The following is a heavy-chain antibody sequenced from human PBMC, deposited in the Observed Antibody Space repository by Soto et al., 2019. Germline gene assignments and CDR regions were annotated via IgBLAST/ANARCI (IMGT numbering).Heavy chain of an antibody. J-gene: IGHJ4*02. CDR3: ARKRDSGYDRYDVYFDY. CDR2: INHSGST. V-gene: IGHV4-34*01. D-gene: IGHD5-12*01. CDR1: GGSFSGYY. Sequence: SETLSLTCAVYGGSFSGYYWSWIRQPPGKGLEWIGEINHSGSTNYNPSLKSRVTISVDTSKNQFSLKLSSVTAADTAVYYCARKRDSGYDRYDVYFDYWGQGTLVTVSS.